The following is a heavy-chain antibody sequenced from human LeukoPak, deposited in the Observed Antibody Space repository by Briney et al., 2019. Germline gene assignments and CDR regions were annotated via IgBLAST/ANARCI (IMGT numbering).Heavy chain of an antibody. V-gene: IGHV4-38-2*02. CDR3: ARVAAGIGFFQH. Sequence: SETLSLTCIVPGYSISSGYYWGWIRQPPGKGLEWIGNIHHSGSTYYNPSLKSRVTISVDTSKNQLSLKLSSVTAADTAVYYCARVAAGIGFFQHWGQGTLVTVSS. J-gene: IGHJ1*01. CDR2: IHHSGST. CDR1: GYSISSGYY. D-gene: IGHD6-13*01.